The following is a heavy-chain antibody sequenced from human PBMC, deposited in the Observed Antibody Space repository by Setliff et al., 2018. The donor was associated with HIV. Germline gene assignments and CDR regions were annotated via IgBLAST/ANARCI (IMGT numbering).Heavy chain of an antibody. V-gene: IGHV4-4*08. CDR2: IYTSGST. Sequence: SETLSLTCTVSGGSISSYYWSWIRQPPGKGLEWIGYIYTSGSTNYNPSLKSRVTISVDTSKNQFSLKLSSVTAADTAVYYCARGLYYYGSGSSFDYWGQGTLVTVSS. CDR3: ARGLYYYGSGSSFDY. J-gene: IGHJ4*02. CDR1: GGSISSYY. D-gene: IGHD3-10*01.